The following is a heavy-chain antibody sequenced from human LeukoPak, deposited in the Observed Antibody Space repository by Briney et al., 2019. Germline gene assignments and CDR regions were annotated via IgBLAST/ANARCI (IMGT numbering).Heavy chain of an antibody. CDR3: ARGGYCSGGTCYSYNAFDL. Sequence: GGSLRLSCAASGFTFSSYSMNWVRQAPGKGLEWVSSISSSSSYIYYADSVKGRFTISRDNAKNSLYLQMNSLRAEDTAVYYCARGGYCSGGTCYSYNAFDLWGQGTMVTVSS. V-gene: IGHV3-21*01. J-gene: IGHJ3*01. D-gene: IGHD2-15*01. CDR1: GFTFSSYS. CDR2: ISSSSSYI.